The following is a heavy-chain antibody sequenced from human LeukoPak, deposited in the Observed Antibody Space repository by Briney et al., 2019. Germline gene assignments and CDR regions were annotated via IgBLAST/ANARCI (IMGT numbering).Heavy chain of an antibody. CDR1: GGSISSYY. D-gene: IGHD3-3*01. CDR2: IYYSGST. J-gene: IGHJ6*03. V-gene: IGHV4-59*01. CDR3: ARGYYDFWSGYSHYYYYMDV. Sequence: SETLSLTCTVSGGSISSYYWSWIRQPPGKGLEWIGYIYYSGSTNYNPSLKSRVTISVDTSKNQFSLKLSSVTAADTAVYYCARGYYDFWSGYSHYYYYMDVWGKGTTVTVSS.